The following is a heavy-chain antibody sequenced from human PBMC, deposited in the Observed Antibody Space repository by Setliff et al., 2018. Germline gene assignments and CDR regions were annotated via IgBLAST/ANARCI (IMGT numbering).Heavy chain of an antibody. Sequence: SETLSLTCSVSDDSFYSSSYYWAWIRQPPGRGLEWIGSISYDGATNYNSSLKSRVAMSLDVPERQFALKLSSVNAVDAAVYYCAREGRWDYSYPIYWGQGILVTVSS. CDR2: ISYDGAT. CDR1: DDSFYSSSYY. V-gene: IGHV4-39*01. J-gene: IGHJ4*02. D-gene: IGHD4-4*01. CDR3: AREGRWDYSYPIY.